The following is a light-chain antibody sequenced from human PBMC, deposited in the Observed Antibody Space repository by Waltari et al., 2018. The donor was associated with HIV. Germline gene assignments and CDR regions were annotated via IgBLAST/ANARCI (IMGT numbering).Light chain of an antibody. CDR3: FSRDSSGRQGL. CDR1: ALATQY. V-gene: IGLV3-10*01. J-gene: IGLJ2*01. Sequence: SHELAQPPSVSVSPGQTARITCSGDALATQYVYWYQQKSGQAPVLVIHEGSRRPSGVPKRFSGSSSGTMVTLTISAAHVDDEGDYYCFSRDSSGRQGLFGGGTKLTV. CDR2: EGS.